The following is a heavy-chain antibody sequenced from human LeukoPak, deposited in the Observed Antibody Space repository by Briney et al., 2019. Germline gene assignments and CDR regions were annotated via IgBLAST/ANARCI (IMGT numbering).Heavy chain of an antibody. CDR1: GGSISSSSYY. V-gene: IGHV4-39*01. Sequence: SETLSLTCTVSGGSISSSSYYWGWIRQPPGKGLEWIGSIYYSGSTYYNPSLKSRVTISVDTSKNQFSLKLSSVTAADTAVYYCARGERVYSGTNPWFDPWGQGTLVTVSS. CDR3: ARGERVYSGTNPWFDP. J-gene: IGHJ5*02. D-gene: IGHD1-26*01. CDR2: IYYSGST.